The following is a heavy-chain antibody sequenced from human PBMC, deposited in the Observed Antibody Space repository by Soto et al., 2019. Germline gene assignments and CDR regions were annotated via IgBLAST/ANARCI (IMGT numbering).Heavy chain of an antibody. CDR2: ISSSSSYI. V-gene: IGHV3-21*01. J-gene: IGHJ3*02. D-gene: IGHD1-26*01. CDR1: GFTFSSYS. CDR3: ARQLRTGRDAFDI. Sequence: GGSLRLSCAASGFTFSSYSMNWVRQAPGKGLEWVSSISSSSSYIYYADSVKGRFTISRDNAKNSLYLQMNSLRAEDTAVYYCARQLRTGRDAFDIWGQGTMVTFSS.